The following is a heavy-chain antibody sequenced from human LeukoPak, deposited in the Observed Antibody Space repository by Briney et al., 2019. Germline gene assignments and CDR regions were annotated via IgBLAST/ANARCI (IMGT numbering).Heavy chain of an antibody. CDR3: AREADYGDYGSFDY. Sequence: GGSLRLSCAASGFTVSSNYMSWVRQAPGKGLEWVSAIYSGGSTYYADSVKGRFTISRDNSKNTLYLQMNSLRAEDTAVYYCAREADYGDYGSFDYWGQGTLVTVSS. D-gene: IGHD4-17*01. J-gene: IGHJ4*02. CDR1: GFTVSSNY. V-gene: IGHV3-53*01. CDR2: IYSGGST.